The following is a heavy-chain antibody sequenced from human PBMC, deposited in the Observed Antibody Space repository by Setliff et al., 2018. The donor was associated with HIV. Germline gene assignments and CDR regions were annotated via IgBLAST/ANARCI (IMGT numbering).Heavy chain of an antibody. CDR2: ISSSGFPI. Sequence: PGESLTISCEASGFTFSTYGMNWVRHAPGKGLEWVAQISSSGFPIYYADSVRGRFTASRDNGKNSLFLQMNSLRAEDTAVYYCVGGTLDFWGQGNLVTVS. V-gene: IGHV3-48*01. CDR3: VGGTLDF. CDR1: GFTFSTYG. J-gene: IGHJ4*02. D-gene: IGHD3-16*01.